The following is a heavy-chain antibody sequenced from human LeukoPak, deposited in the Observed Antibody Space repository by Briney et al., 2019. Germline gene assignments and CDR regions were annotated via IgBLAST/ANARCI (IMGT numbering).Heavy chain of an antibody. Sequence: SETLSLTCTVSGGSISSYYWSWIRQPPGKGLDWIGYIHYSGSTNYNPSPQSRVTISVDTSKNQFSLKLSSVTAADTAVYSCARHLRGAYCGDNCYLDYWGQGTLVTVSS. D-gene: IGHD2-21*02. J-gene: IGHJ4*02. CDR1: GGSISSYY. CDR3: ARHLRGAYCGDNCYLDY. V-gene: IGHV4-59*08. CDR2: IHYSGST.